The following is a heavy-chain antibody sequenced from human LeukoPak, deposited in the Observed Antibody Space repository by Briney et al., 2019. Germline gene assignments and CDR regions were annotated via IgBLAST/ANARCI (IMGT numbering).Heavy chain of an antibody. CDR1: GFTFRTYW. CDR2: IRGDGGET. CDR3: ARDQRCRDSACNSTDFFDS. D-gene: IGHD3-22*01. Sequence: GGSLRLSCVASGFTFRTYWMRWVRQAPGKGLEWVAKIRGDGGETSYGESVKGRFTISRDNADNSIHLQMTSLRADDSAVYFCARDQRCRDSACNSTDFFDSWGQGTLVSVSS. V-gene: IGHV3-7*01. J-gene: IGHJ5*01.